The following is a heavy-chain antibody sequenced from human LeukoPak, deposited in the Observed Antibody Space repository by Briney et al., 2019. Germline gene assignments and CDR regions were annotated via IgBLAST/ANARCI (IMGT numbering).Heavy chain of an antibody. CDR2: LDYSGST. CDR3: ARTTSYGYKYYMDV. J-gene: IGHJ6*03. Sequence: SETLSLTCTVSGGSISSYYGTWIRPPPGKGLEWIGYLDYSGSTNYNPSLKSRVTISVDTSKNQFSLKLSSVTAADTAVYYCARTTSYGYKYYMDVWGKGTTVTVSS. D-gene: IGHD5-18*01. CDR1: GGSISSYY. V-gene: IGHV4-59*12.